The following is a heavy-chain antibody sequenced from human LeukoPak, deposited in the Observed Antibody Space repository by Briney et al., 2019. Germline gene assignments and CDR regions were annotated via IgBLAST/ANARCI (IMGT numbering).Heavy chain of an antibody. CDR3: ARERYHHDCSAYYPAYYYYGMDV. J-gene: IGHJ6*02. CDR1: GGSISSSY. D-gene: IGHD3-22*01. V-gene: IGHV4-59*01. Sequence: SETLSLTCTVSGGSISSSYWSWIRQPPGKGLEWIGYIDFSGSTSYNPSLRSRVTISVATSKNRFSLRLTSVTAADTAVYYCARERYHHDCSAYYPAYYYYGMDVWGQGTTVTVSS. CDR2: IDFSGST.